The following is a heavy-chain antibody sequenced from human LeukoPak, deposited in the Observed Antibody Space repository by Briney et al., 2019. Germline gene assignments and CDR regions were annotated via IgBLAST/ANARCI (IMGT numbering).Heavy chain of an antibody. J-gene: IGHJ3*02. CDR3: ARAADPIAARPNAAFGI. CDR1: GGSISSGGYS. D-gene: IGHD6-6*01. CDR2: IYHSGST. Sequence: PSQTLSLTCAVSGGSISSGGYSWSWIRQPPGKGLEWIGYIYHSGSTYYNPSLKSRVTISVDRSKNQFSLKLSSVTAADTAVYYCARAADPIAARPNAAFGIWGQGTMVTVSS. V-gene: IGHV4-30-2*01.